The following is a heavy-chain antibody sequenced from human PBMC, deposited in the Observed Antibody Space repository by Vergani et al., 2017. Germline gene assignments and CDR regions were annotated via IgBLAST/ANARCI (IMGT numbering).Heavy chain of an antibody. CDR3: ASDTHSGQMADR. J-gene: IGHJ5*02. Sequence: QVQLQESGPGLVKSSETLSLTCSVSFDSIRNLYCNWIRQPPGKGLEWIGSIHYSENTDYNPSLKTRVTISVDTSKNQFSLTLTSVTAADTAVYYCASDTHSGQMADRWGQGILVTVTS. V-gene: IGHV4-59*11. D-gene: IGHD6-19*01. CDR2: IHYSENT. CDR1: FDSIRNLY.